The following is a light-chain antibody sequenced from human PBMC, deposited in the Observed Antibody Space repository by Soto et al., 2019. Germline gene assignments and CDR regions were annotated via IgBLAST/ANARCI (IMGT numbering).Light chain of an antibody. CDR3: QQYNSYS. J-gene: IGKJ1*01. CDR1: QTISSW. CDR2: HAS. Sequence: DIQMTQSPSMLSASVGDRVTITCRASQTISSWLAWYQQKPGTAPKVLIYHASNLQSGVPSRFSGSGSGTEFTLTISSLQPDDFATYYCQQYNSYSFGQGTKVDIK. V-gene: IGKV1-5*01.